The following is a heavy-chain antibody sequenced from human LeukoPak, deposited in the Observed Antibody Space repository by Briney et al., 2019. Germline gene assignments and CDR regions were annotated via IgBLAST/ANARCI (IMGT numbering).Heavy chain of an antibody. J-gene: IGHJ4*02. CDR2: INAGNGNT. CDR3: AAGYCSGGSCYSLDY. CDR1: GYTFTSYA. V-gene: IGHV1-3*01. Sequence: ASVKVSCTASGYTFTSYAMHWVRQAPGQRLEWMGWINAGNGNTKYSQKFQGRVTITRDTSASTAYMELSSLRSEDTAVYYCAAGYCSGGSCYSLDYWGQGTLVTVSS. D-gene: IGHD2-15*01.